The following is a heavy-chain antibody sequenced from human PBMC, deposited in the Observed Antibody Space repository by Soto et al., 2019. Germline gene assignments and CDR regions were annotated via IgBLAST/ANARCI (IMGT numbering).Heavy chain of an antibody. D-gene: IGHD3-3*01. CDR1: GFTFSSYG. J-gene: IGHJ6*02. CDR3: ARDWNGMDV. CDR2: IWYDGSNK. V-gene: IGHV3-33*01. Sequence: QVQPVESGGGVVQPGRSLRLSCAASGFTFSSYGIHWVRQAPGKGLEWVAVIWYDGSNKYYADSVKGRFSISRDNSKNTVHLQMNSLTAEDTAEYHCARDWNGMDVWGQGTTVTVSS.